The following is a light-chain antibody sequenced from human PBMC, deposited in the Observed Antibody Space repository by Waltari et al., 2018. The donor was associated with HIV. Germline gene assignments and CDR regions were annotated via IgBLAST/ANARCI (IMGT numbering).Light chain of an antibody. CDR3: NSYRSSDTVI. J-gene: IGLJ2*01. Sequence: QSALAQSGSVSGTPGQSLTISCPARNSDVGLYNLASWYLQFPGKAPPLIIYAVLSRPSGVSSRFSGSKSGNTASLTISDLQAEDEAEYFCNSYRSSDTVIFGGGTKLTVL. V-gene: IGLV2-14*01. CDR2: AVL. CDR1: NSDVGLYNL.